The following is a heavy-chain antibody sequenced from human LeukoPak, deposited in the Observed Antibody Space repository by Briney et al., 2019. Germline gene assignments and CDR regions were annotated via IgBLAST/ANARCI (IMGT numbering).Heavy chain of an antibody. CDR3: ARDCGGDCYFDY. V-gene: IGHV4-61*02. CDR2: IYTSGST. J-gene: IGHJ4*02. Sequence: PSETLSLTCTVSGGSISSGSYYWSWIRQPAGKGLEWIGRIYTSGSTNYNPSLKSRVTISVDTSKNQFSLKLSSVTAADTAVYYCARDCGGDCYFDYWGQGTLVTVSS. D-gene: IGHD2-21*01. CDR1: GGSISSGSYY.